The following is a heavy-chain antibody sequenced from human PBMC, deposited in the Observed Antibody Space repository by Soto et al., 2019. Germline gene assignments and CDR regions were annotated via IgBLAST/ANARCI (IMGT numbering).Heavy chain of an antibody. CDR3: ARPGYDAAFDF. D-gene: IGHD5-12*01. CDR1: GYTFSDFA. V-gene: IGHV1-3*01. Sequence: GASVKVSCKASGYTFSDFAVHCVRQAPGQGLEWMGWIHVGETGYSQKFQGRLSITGDRSTATVYMELTTLTFEDTALYYCARPGYDAAFDFWGQGTLVTVSS. CDR2: IHVGET. J-gene: IGHJ4*02.